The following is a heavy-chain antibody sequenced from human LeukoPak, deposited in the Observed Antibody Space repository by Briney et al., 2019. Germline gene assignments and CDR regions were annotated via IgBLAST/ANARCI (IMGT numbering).Heavy chain of an antibody. J-gene: IGHJ3*02. D-gene: IGHD3-22*01. V-gene: IGHV4-34*01. Sequence: SETLSLTCAVYGGSFSGYYWSWIRQPPGKGLEWIGSIYHSGSTYYNPSLKSRVTISVDTSKNQFSLKLSSVTAADTAVYYCARLVGSAYYDAFDIWGQGTMVTVSS. CDR2: IYHSGST. CDR3: ARLVGSAYYDAFDI. CDR1: GGSFSGYY.